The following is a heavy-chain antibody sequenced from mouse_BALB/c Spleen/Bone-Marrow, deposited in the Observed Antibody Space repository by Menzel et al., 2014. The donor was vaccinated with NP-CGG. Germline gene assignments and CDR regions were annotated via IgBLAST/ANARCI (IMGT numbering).Heavy chain of an antibody. Sequence: VQLQQSGAELVKPGASVGLSCTASGFNIKDTYMHWVKQRPEQGLEWIGRIDPANGNTKYDPKFQGKATITADTSSNTAYLQLSSLTSEDTAVYYCASYYYGSSLFAYWGQGTLVTVSA. CDR2: IDPANGNT. J-gene: IGHJ3*01. CDR3: ASYYYGSSLFAY. V-gene: IGHV14-3*02. D-gene: IGHD1-1*01. CDR1: GFNIKDTY.